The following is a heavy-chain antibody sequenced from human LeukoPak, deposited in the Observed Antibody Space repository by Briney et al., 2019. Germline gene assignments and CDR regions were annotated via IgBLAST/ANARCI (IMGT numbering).Heavy chain of an antibody. CDR3: ARLTGTTGFDY. Sequence: GGSLRLSCAASGFPFSSYWMSWVRQAPGKGLEWVANIRQDGSDKYYVDSVKGRFTISRDNAKNSLYLQLNSLRADDTAVYYCARLTGTTGFDYWGQGTLVTVSS. CDR2: IRQDGSDK. V-gene: IGHV3-7*01. D-gene: IGHD1-1*01. CDR1: GFPFSSYW. J-gene: IGHJ4*02.